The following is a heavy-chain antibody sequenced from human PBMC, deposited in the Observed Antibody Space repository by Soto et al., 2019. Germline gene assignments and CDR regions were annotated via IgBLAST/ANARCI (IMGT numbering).Heavy chain of an antibody. CDR2: IYYSGST. J-gene: IGHJ4*02. D-gene: IGHD4-4*01. V-gene: IGHV4-59*08. Sequence: SETLSLTCTVSGGSISSYYWSWIRQPPGKGLEWIGYIYYSGSTNYNPSLKSRVTISVDTSKNQFSLKLSSVTAADTAVYYCASSAPYSNFSPFDYWGQGTLVTVSS. CDR1: GGSISSYY. CDR3: ASSAPYSNFSPFDY.